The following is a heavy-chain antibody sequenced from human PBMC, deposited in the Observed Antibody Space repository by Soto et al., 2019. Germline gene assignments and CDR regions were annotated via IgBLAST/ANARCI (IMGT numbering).Heavy chain of an antibody. D-gene: IGHD1-7*01. CDR1: GFTFSIYG. CDR2: ISFDGSNR. V-gene: IGHV3-30*18. CDR3: AKGMNSYYIYYAMDV. J-gene: IGHJ6*02. Sequence: GGSLRLSCAASGFTFSIYGMHWVRQAPGKGLEWVAVISFDGSNRYYADSVKGRFTFSRDNSKNTLYLQMNSLRAEDTAVYYCAKGMNSYYIYYAMDVWGQGNTVTVSS.